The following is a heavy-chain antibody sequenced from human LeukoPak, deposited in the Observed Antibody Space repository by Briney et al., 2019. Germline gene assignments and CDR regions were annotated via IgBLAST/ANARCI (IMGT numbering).Heavy chain of an antibody. CDR2: IIPIFGTA. V-gene: IGHV1-69*01. CDR1: GGTFSSYA. D-gene: IGHD6-19*01. Sequence: SVKVSCKASGGTFSSYAISWVRQAPGQGLEWMGGIIPIFGTANYAQKFQGRVTITADESTSTAYMELSSLRSEDTAVYYCARLSGYSSGWSRWDYWGQGTLVTVSS. CDR3: ARLSGYSSGWSRWDY. J-gene: IGHJ4*02.